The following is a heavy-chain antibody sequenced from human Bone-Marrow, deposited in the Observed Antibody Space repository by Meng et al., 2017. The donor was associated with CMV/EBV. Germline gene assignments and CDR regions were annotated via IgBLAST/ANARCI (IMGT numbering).Heavy chain of an antibody. Sequence: SETLSLTCAVYGGSFSGYYWSGIRQPPGKGLEWIGEINHSGSTNYNPSLKSRVTISVDTSKNQFSLKLSSVTAADTAVYYCARDSSSPDYGMDVWGQGTTVTVSS. CDR2: INHSGST. D-gene: IGHD6-6*01. CDR3: ARDSSSPDYGMDV. CDR1: GGSFSGYY. V-gene: IGHV4-34*01. J-gene: IGHJ6*02.